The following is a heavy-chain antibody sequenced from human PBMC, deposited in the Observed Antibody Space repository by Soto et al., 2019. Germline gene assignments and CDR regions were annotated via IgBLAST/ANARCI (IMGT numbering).Heavy chain of an antibody. D-gene: IGHD2-2*01. CDR3: AKAVVTSQNIRVHLED. J-gene: IGHJ4*02. CDR1: GFTFSSYA. Sequence: GGSLILSCAASGFTFSSYAMSWVRQAPGKGLEWVSAIRGSGGSTYYADSVKGRFTISRDNSKNTLYLQMNSLRAEDTAVYYCAKAVVTSQNIRVHLEDWGQGTLVTVSS. V-gene: IGHV3-23*01. CDR2: IRGSGGST.